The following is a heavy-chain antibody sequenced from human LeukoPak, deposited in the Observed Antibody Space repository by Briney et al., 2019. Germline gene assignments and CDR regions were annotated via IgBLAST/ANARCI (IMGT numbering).Heavy chain of an antibody. J-gene: IGHJ6*02. CDR1: GFTFNNYA. D-gene: IGHD1-26*01. Sequence: PGGSLRLSCVASGFTFNNYALTWVRQAPGKRLEWVSVISTSGATTFYADSVKGRFTISRDNSKNTLYLQMNSLRAEDTAVYYCAKDSYYQGAYYGMDVWGQGTTVTVSS. CDR3: AKDSYYQGAYYGMDV. CDR2: ISTSGATT. V-gene: IGHV3-23*01.